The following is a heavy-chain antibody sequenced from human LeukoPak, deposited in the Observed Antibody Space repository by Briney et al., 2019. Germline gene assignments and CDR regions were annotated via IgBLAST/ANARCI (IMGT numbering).Heavy chain of an antibody. CDR1: SRSLNSYY. J-gene: IGHJ4*02. Sequence: SHTLSLTCTLSSRSLNSYYWAWVRQPPGRGREWVGCNLYCGSTYHNQSLKGRVTIPVDTPGDQSTLNQGEVDAAATAGYYFRRHRHAPDFANWGEGTLVTVSS. V-gene: IGHV4-39*01. CDR2: NLYCGST. CDR3: RRHRHAPDFAN. D-gene: IGHD2/OR15-2a*01.